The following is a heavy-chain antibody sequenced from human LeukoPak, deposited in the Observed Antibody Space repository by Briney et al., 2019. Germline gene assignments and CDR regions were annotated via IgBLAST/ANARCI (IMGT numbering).Heavy chain of an antibody. J-gene: IGHJ6*02. V-gene: IGHV1-3*01. D-gene: IGHD2-2*01. CDR1: GYTFTSYA. CDR2: INAGNGNT. CDR3: ARAEIPGRFQNYYGMDV. Sequence: ASVKVSCKASGYTFTSYAMHWVRQAPGQRLEWMGWINAGNGNTKYSQKFQGRVTITRDTSASTAYMELSSLRSEDTAVYYCARAEIPGRFQNYYGMDVWGQGTTVTVSS.